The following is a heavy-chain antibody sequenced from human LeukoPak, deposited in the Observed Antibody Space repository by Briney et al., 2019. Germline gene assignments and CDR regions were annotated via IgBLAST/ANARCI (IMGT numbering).Heavy chain of an antibody. V-gene: IGHV3-53*01. CDR1: GFTVIDSY. J-gene: IGHJ3*02. D-gene: IGHD4-11*01. CDR2: IYSDDRT. Sequence: GGSLRLSCAASGFTVIDSYMTWVRQAPGKGLEWVSTIYSDDRTYYADSVKGRFTISRDNSKNTLFLQMNSLRAEDTAVYYCARDTTVLDAFDIWGQGTMVTVSS. CDR3: ARDTTVLDAFDI.